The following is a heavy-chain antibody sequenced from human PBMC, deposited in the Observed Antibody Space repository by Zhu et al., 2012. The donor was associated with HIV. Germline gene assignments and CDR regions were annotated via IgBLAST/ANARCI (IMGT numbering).Heavy chain of an antibody. Sequence: QVQLQESGPGLVKPSETLSLTCAVSGYSISSGYYWGWIRQPPGKGLEWIGSIYHSGSTYYNPSLKSRVTISVDTSKNQFSLKVTSVTAADTAVYYCARLGYGXVTYYYYMDSGAKGPRSPVSS. D-gene: IGHD5-12*01. CDR1: GYSISSGYY. CDR2: IYHSGST. J-gene: IGHJ6*03. V-gene: IGHV4-38-2*01. CDR3: ARLGYGXVTYYYYMDS.